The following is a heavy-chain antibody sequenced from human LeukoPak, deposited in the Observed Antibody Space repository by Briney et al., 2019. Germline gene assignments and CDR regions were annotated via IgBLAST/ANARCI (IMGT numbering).Heavy chain of an antibody. Sequence: SETLSLTCTVSGGSISSGDYYWSWIRQPPGKGLEWIGYIYYSGSTYYNPSLKSRVTISVDTSKNRFSLKLSSVTAADTAVYYCAKDKWNYVDYWGQGTLVTVSS. J-gene: IGHJ4*02. CDR3: AKDKWNYVDY. D-gene: IGHD2-15*01. CDR2: IYYSGST. V-gene: IGHV4-30-4*08. CDR1: GGSISSGDYY.